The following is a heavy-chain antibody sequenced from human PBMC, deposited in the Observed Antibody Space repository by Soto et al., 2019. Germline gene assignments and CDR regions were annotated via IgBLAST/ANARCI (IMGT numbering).Heavy chain of an antibody. V-gene: IGHV1-69*02. CDR1: GGTFSSYT. CDR2: IIPILGIA. D-gene: IGHD6-19*01. J-gene: IGHJ4*02. Sequence: SVKVSCKASGGTFSSYTISWVRQAPGQGLEWMGRIIPILGIANYAQKFQGRVTITADKSTSTAYMELSSLRSEDTAVYYCARGVAVAGTSFDYWGQGTLVTVSS. CDR3: ARGVAVAGTSFDY.